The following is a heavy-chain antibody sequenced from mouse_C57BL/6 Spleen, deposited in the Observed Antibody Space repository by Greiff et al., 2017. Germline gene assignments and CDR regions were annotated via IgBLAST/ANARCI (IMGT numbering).Heavy chain of an antibody. Sequence: VQLQQSGAELVKPGASVKISCKASGYAFSSYWMNWVKQRPGKGLEWIGQIYPGDGDTNYNGKFKGKATLTADKSSSTAYMQLSSLTSEDSAVYFCARSGYDYDGVGYWGQGTTLTVSS. CDR2: IYPGDGDT. V-gene: IGHV1-80*01. CDR3: ARSGYDYDGVGY. CDR1: GYAFSSYW. J-gene: IGHJ2*01. D-gene: IGHD2-4*01.